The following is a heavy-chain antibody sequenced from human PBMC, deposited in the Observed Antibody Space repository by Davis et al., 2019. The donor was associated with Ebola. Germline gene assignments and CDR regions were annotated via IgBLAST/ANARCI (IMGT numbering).Heavy chain of an antibody. V-gene: IGHV1-18*01. Sequence: ASVKVSCKASGYTFTSYGISWVRQAPGQGLEWMGWISAYNGNTNYAQKLQGRVTMTTDTSTSTAYMELRSLRSDDTAVYYCARDVGLVTPAWFDPWGQGTLVTVSS. CDR1: GYTFTSYG. D-gene: IGHD4-23*01. CDR2: ISAYNGNT. CDR3: ARDVGLVTPAWFDP. J-gene: IGHJ5*02.